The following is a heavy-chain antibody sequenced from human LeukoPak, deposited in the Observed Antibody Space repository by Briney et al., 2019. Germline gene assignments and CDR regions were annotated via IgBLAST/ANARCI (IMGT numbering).Heavy chain of an antibody. CDR2: INPNSGGT. J-gene: IGHJ5*02. D-gene: IGHD3-10*01. CDR1: GYTFTGYY. CDR3: ARAWYYYGSSRWFDP. Sequence: ASVKVSCKASGYTFTGYYMHWVRQAPGQGLEWMGWINPNSGGTNYAQKFQGRVTMTRDTSISTAYMELSRLRSDDTAVYYCARAWYYYGSSRWFDPWGQGTLVTVSS. V-gene: IGHV1-2*02.